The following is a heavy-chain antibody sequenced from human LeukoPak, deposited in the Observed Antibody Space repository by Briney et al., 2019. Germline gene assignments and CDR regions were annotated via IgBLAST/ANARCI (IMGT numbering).Heavy chain of an antibody. V-gene: IGHV3-21*01. D-gene: IGHD6-19*01. Sequence: SVRGRFAISRDNAKNSLYRQMNSLRADDTAVYYCAKAGWLSYYFDYWGQGTLVTVSS. J-gene: IGHJ4*02. CDR3: AKAGWLSYYFDY.